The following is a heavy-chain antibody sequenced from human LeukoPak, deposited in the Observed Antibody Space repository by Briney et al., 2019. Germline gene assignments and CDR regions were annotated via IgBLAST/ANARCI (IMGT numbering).Heavy chain of an antibody. CDR3: ARQVAGYAFDI. V-gene: IGHV4-39*01. Sequence: SETLSLTCGVSGGSISSSNYYYWGWIRQPPGQGLEWIGNIYYSGSTYYNPSLKSRVTISVDTSKNQFSLNLSSVTAADTAVYYCARQVAGYAFDIWGQGTMVTVSS. CDR1: GGSISSSNYYY. CDR2: IYYSGST. D-gene: IGHD6-19*01. J-gene: IGHJ3*02.